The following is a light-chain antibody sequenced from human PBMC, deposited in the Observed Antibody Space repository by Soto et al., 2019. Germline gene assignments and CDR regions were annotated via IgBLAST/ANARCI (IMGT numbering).Light chain of an antibody. J-gene: IGKJ4*01. CDR1: QSVNSY. Sequence: PGERATLSCRASQSVNSYLAWYQQKPGQAPRLLIYDASNRATGVPSRFSGSASGTDFTLTISSLEPEDFAVYYCQQRGSSPLTFGGGTKVEIK. CDR3: QQRGSSPLT. CDR2: DAS. V-gene: IGKV3-11*01.